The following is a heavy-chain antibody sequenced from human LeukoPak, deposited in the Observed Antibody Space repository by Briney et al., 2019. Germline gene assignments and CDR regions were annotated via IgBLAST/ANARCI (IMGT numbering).Heavy chain of an antibody. V-gene: IGHV4-39*01. CDR2: IYYSGST. CDR1: GGSISSNTYY. J-gene: IGHJ4*02. Sequence: SETLSLTCTVSGGSISSNTYYWGWIRQPPGKGLEWIGSIYYSGSTYYNPSLKSRVPISVDTSKNHFSLNLSSVTAADTAVYYCARQSRGSSSSRDYFDYWGQGTLVTVSS. CDR3: ARQSRGSSSSRDYFDY. D-gene: IGHD6-6*01.